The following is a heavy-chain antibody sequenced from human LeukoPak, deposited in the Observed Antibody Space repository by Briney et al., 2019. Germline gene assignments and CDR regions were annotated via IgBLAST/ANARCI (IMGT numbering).Heavy chain of an antibody. Sequence: ASVKVSCKASGGTFSDYVISWVRQAPGQGLNWMGGICPLLGASKHTQNFHGRVTITADESTTTAYMELSDLRSADTAVYYCATYDVLTGFEYWGQGTLVTVSS. CDR1: GGTFSDYV. J-gene: IGHJ4*02. CDR3: ATYDVLTGFEY. CDR2: ICPLLGAS. D-gene: IGHD3-9*01. V-gene: IGHV1-69*13.